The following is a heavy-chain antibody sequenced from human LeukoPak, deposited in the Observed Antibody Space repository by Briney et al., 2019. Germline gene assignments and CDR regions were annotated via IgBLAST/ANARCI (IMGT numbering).Heavy chain of an antibody. CDR2: IYHSGST. Sequence: SETLSLTCTVSGGSISSYYWSWIRQPPGKGLEWIGSIYHSGSTYYNPSLKSRVTISVDTSKNQFSLKLSSVTAADTAVYYCARRRVAVRAFDIWGQGTMVTVSS. J-gene: IGHJ3*02. CDR3: ARRRVAVRAFDI. CDR1: GGSISSYY. D-gene: IGHD2-15*01. V-gene: IGHV4-59*04.